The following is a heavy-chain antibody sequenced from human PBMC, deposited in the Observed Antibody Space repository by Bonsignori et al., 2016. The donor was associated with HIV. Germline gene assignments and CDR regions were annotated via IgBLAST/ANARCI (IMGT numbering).Heavy chain of an antibody. V-gene: IGHV3-49*04. CDR1: GFTFGDYA. D-gene: IGHD4-17*01. Sequence: GGSLRLSCIGSGFTFGDYAMSWVRQAPGKGLEWVGFMRTKAYGGTTEYDASVKGRFTMSRDDSKSIAFLQMSSLKTEDTAVYYCTRAHDYGDWYFDYWGQGTLVTVSS. J-gene: IGHJ4*02. CDR3: TRAHDYGDWYFDY. CDR2: MRTKAYGGTT.